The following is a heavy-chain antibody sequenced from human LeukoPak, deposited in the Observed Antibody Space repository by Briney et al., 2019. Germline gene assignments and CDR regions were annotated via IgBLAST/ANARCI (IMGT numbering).Heavy chain of an antibody. CDR1: GYSFTGYY. D-gene: IGHD2-21*02. CDR2: ISAYNGNT. Sequence: ASVKVSCKASGYSFTGYYMHWVRQAPGQGLEWMGWISAYNGNTNYAQKLQGRVTMTTDTSTSTAYMELRSLRSDDTAVYYCAREEGDLLDYWGQGTLVTVSS. J-gene: IGHJ4*02. CDR3: AREEGDLLDY. V-gene: IGHV1-18*04.